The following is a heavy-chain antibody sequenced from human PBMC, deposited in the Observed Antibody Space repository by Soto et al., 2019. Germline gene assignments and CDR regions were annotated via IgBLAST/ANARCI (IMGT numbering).Heavy chain of an antibody. CDR1: GGTFSSYA. V-gene: IGHV1-69*06. CDR3: ARSRIVGATRALFDY. Sequence: ASVKVSCKASGGTFSSYAISWVRQAPGQGLEWMGGIIPIFGTANYAQKFQGRVTITADKSTSTAYMELSSLRSEDTAVYYCARSRIVGATRALFDYWGQGTLVTVSS. CDR2: IIPIFGTA. J-gene: IGHJ4*02. D-gene: IGHD1-26*01.